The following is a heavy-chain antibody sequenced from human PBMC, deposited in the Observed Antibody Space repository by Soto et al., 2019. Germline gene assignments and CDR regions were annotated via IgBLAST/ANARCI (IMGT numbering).Heavy chain of an antibody. CDR2: IIPIFGTA. D-gene: IGHD2-2*01. CDR3: AREEVVVVPAASHYYYYGMDV. V-gene: IGHV1-69*01. Sequence: QVQLVQSGAEVKKPGSSVKVSCKASGGTFSSYAISWVRQAPGQGLEWMGGIIPIFGTANYAQKCQGRVTITADESTSTAYMELSSLRSEDTAVYYCAREEVVVVPAASHYYYYGMDVWGQGTTVTVSS. J-gene: IGHJ6*02. CDR1: GGTFSSYA.